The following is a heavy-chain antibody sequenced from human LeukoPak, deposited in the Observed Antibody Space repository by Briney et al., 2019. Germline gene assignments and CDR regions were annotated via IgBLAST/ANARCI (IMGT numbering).Heavy chain of an antibody. J-gene: IGHJ1*01. Sequence: ASVKISCKVSGYTFTDYYMHLVQQAPGKGLEWMGLVDPEDGETIYAEKFQGRVTITADTSTDTAYMELSSLRSEDTAVYYCATDYQLLLYGTAIPQHWGQGTLVTVSS. CDR3: ATDYQLLLYGTAIPQH. D-gene: IGHD2-2*01. V-gene: IGHV1-69-2*01. CDR2: VDPEDGET. CDR1: GYTFTDYY.